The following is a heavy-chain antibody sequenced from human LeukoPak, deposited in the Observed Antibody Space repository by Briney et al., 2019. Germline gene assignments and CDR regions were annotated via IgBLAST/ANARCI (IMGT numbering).Heavy chain of an antibody. V-gene: IGHV4-39*07. J-gene: IGHJ4*02. CDR2: VYYSGST. Sequence: SETLSLTCTVSGGSISSSSYYWGWIRQPPGKGLEWIGSVYYSGSTYYNPSLKSRVTISVDTSKNQFSLKLSSVTAADTAVYYCAGDSSGYYSFDYWGQGTLVTVSS. D-gene: IGHD3-22*01. CDR1: GGSISSSSYY. CDR3: AGDSSGYYSFDY.